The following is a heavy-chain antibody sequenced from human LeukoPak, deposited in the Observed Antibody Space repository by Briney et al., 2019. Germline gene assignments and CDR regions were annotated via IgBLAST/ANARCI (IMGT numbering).Heavy chain of an antibody. CDR2: IYHSGST. CDR1: GGSISNNGYF. Sequence: PSETLSLTCTVSGGSISNNGYFWGWIRQPPGKGLEWIGYIYHSGSTYYNPSLKSRVTISVDRSKNQFSLKLSSVTAADTAVYYCARGKSGDLFFDYWGQGTLVTVSS. V-gene: IGHV4-30-2*01. J-gene: IGHJ4*02. D-gene: IGHD7-27*01. CDR3: ARGKSGDLFFDY.